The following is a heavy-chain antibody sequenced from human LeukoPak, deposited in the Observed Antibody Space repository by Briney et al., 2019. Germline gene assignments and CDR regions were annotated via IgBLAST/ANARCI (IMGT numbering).Heavy chain of an antibody. Sequence: GGSLRLSCEASGFTFSSYGMHWVRQAPGKGLEWVGRIRNKANGYTTEYAASVNGRFTISRDDSKSSLFLQMNGLITEDTAVYYCARVRLSPTETQWPRINDYWGQGTLVTVSS. CDR2: IRNKANGYTT. CDR3: ARVRLSPTETQWPRINDY. CDR1: GFTFSSYG. D-gene: IGHD5-12*01. J-gene: IGHJ4*02. V-gene: IGHV3-72*01.